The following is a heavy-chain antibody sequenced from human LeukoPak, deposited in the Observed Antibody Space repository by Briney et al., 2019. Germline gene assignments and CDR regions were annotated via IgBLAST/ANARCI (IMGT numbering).Heavy chain of an antibody. D-gene: IGHD4-17*01. J-gene: IGHJ4*02. Sequence: ASVKVSCKASGYTFIDYYIHWVRQAPGQGLEWMGRINPNSGGTNYAQKFQGRVTMTRDTSISTAYMELSRLRSDDTAVYYCARVLTSIRTVTPWGYWGQGTLVTVSS. CDR2: INPNSGGT. CDR1: GYTFIDYY. V-gene: IGHV1-2*06. CDR3: ARVLTSIRTVTPWGY.